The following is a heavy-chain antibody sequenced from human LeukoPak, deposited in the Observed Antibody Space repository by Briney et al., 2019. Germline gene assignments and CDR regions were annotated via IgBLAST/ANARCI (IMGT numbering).Heavy chain of an antibody. V-gene: IGHV4-34*01. J-gene: IGHJ4*02. CDR3: ATSLDSYFDY. CDR2: INHSGST. CDR1: GGSFSGYY. Sequence: MPSETLSLTCAVYGGSFSGYYWSWIRQPPGKGLEWIGGINHSGSTNYNPSLKSRVTISVDTSKNQFSLKLSSVTAADTAVYYCATSLDSYFDYWGQGTLVTVSS. D-gene: IGHD2-2*01.